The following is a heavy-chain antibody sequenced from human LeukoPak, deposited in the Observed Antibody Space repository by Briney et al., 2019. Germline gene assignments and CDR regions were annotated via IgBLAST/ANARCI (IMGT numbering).Heavy chain of an antibody. V-gene: IGHV3-74*01. J-gene: IGHJ6*02. CDR3: APRLSVVVPGAQYGMDV. CDR2: INSDGSST. Sequence: GGSLRLSCGASGFTFSSFWMHWVRQAPGKGLVWVSRINSDGSSTSYADSVKGRFTISRDNAKNMLYLQMNSLRAEDTAVYYCAPRLSVVVPGAQYGMDVWGQGTTVTVPS. D-gene: IGHD2-2*01. CDR1: GFTFSSFW.